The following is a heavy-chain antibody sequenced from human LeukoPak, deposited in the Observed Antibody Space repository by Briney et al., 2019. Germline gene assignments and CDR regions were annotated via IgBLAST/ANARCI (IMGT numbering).Heavy chain of an antibody. V-gene: IGHV4-34*01. CDR2: INHSGST. CDR1: GGSISSYY. Sequence: KPSETLSLTCTVSGGSISSYYWSWIRQPPGKGLEWIGEINHSGSTNYNPSLKSRVTISVDTSKNQFSLKLSSVTAADTAVYYCARGRGLHWFDPWGQGTLVTVSS. J-gene: IGHJ5*02. D-gene: IGHD5/OR15-5a*01. CDR3: ARGRGLHWFDP.